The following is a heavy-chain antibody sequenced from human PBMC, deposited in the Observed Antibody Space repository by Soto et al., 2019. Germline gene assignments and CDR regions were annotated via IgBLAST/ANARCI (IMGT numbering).Heavy chain of an antibody. J-gene: IGHJ6*02. D-gene: IGHD3-22*01. CDR2: IGTAGDP. V-gene: IGHV3-13*05. CDR3: ARAGYDSSGYYFYAMDV. Sequence: VGSLRLSCVASGFILSGYDMHWVRQATGEGLEWVSAIGTAGDPYYSGSVKGRFTISRGNAENSVYLQMNSLRAGDTAVYYCARAGYDSSGYYFYAMDVCGPRTTVTVSS. CDR1: GFILSGYD.